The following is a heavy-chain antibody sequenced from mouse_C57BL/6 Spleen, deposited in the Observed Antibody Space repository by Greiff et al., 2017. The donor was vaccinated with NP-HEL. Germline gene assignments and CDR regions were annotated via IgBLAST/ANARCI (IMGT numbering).Heavy chain of an antibody. Sequence: VQLQQPGAELVKPGASVKLSCKASGYTFTSYWMQWVKQRPGQGLEWIGEIDPSDSYTNYNQKFKGKTTLTVDTSSSTAYMQLSSLTSEDSAVYYCAFITTVVAHYAMDYWGQGTSVTVSS. D-gene: IGHD1-1*01. CDR2: IDPSDSYT. CDR1: GYTFTSYW. J-gene: IGHJ4*01. CDR3: AFITTVVAHYAMDY. V-gene: IGHV1-50*01.